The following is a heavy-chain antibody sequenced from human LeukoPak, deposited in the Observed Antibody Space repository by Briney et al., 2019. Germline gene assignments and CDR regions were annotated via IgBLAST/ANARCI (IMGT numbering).Heavy chain of an antibody. V-gene: IGHV1-69*01. J-gene: IGHJ4*02. CDR3: ARGIFGAYYYGSGSYATYFDY. CDR2: IIPIFGTA. Sequence: SVKVSCKASGGTFSSYAISWVRQAPGQGLEWMGGIIPIFGTANYAQKFQGRVTITADESTSTAYMELSSLRSEDTAVYYCARGIFGAYYYGSGSYATYFDYWGQGTLVTVSS. CDR1: GGTFSSYA. D-gene: IGHD3-10*01.